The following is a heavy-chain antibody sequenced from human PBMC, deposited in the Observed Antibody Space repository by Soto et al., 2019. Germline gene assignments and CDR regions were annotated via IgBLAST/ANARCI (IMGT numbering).Heavy chain of an antibody. D-gene: IGHD6-19*01. CDR2: INAGNGNT. V-gene: IGHV1-3*01. Sequence: ASVKVSCKASGYTFTSYAMHWVRQAPGQRLEWMGWINAGNGNTKYSQKFQGRVTITRDTSASTAYMELSSLRSEDTAVYYCARGLDPHGYNWFDPWGQGTLVTVSS. J-gene: IGHJ5*02. CDR1: GYTFTSYA. CDR3: ARGLDPHGYNWFDP.